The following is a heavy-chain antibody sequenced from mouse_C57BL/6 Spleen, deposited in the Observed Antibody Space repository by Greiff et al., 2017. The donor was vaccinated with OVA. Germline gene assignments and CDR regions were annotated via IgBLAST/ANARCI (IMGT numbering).Heavy chain of an antibody. Sequence: EVQRVESGPGLVKPSQSLSLTCSVTGYSITSGYYWNWIRQFPGNKLEWMGYISYDGSNNYNPSLKNRISITRDTSKNQFFLKLNSVTTEDTATYYCAREDTTAYAMDYWGQGTSVTVSS. CDR1: GYSITSGYY. CDR3: AREDTTAYAMDY. J-gene: IGHJ4*01. CDR2: ISYDGSN. D-gene: IGHD1-2*01. V-gene: IGHV3-6*01.